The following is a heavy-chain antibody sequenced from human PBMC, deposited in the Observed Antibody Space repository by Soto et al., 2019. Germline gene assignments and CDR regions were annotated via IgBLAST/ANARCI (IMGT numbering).Heavy chain of an antibody. CDR2: FDPEDGAT. CDR3: ATGSVRSVFGVLDY. V-gene: IGHV1-24*01. CDR1: GYTLKGLS. J-gene: IGHJ4*02. Sequence: ASVKVSCTDSGYTLKGLSRQWVRQAPGKGLEWMGGFDPEDGATIYAQKFQGRVTMTEDTSTDTAYMELSSLRSEDTAVYYCATGSVRSVFGVLDYWGQGTLVTVSS. D-gene: IGHD3-3*01.